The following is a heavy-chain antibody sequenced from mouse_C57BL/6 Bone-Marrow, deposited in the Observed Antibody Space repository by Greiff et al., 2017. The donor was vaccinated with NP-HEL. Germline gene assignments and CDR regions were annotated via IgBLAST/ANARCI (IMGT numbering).Heavy chain of an antibody. V-gene: IGHV5-6*01. CDR3: ARQGGSNY. CDR2: ISSGGSYT. J-gene: IGHJ2*01. CDR1: GFTFSSYG. D-gene: IGHD1-1*01. Sequence: EVQLKESGGDLVKPGGSLKLSCAASGFTFSSYGMSWVRQTPDKRLEWVATISSGGSYTYYPDSVKGRFTISRDNAKNTLYLQMSSLKSEDTAMYYCARQGGSNYWGQGTTLTVSS.